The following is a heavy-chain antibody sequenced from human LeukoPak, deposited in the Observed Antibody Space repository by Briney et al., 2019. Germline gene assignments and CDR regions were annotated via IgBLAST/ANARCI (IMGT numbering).Heavy chain of an antibody. CDR3: AKAGIAVPATPEY. CDR1: GFTFSSYA. J-gene: IGHJ4*02. V-gene: IGHV3-23*01. D-gene: IGHD6-19*01. Sequence: GGSLRLSCAASGFTFSSYAMNWVRQAPGKGLEWVSVISSSGGTTCYSDSVKGRFIISRDNSKNTLYLQMNSLRAEDTAVYYCAKAGIAVPATPEYCGQGTQVTVSS. CDR2: ISSSGGTT.